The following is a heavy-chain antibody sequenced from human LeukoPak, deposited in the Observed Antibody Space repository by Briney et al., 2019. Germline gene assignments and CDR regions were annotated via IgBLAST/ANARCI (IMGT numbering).Heavy chain of an antibody. CDR2: VNPNSGDT. V-gene: IGHV1-2*02. CDR1: GYTFTGYY. CDR3: AREESIGSYQFLHDY. Sequence: ASVKVSCKASGYTFTGYYLHWVRQAPGQGLEWMGCVNPNSGDTNYAQKFQGSVTMTTDTSTSTAYMELRSLTSDDTAVYYCAREESIGSYQFLHDYWGQGTLVTVSS. J-gene: IGHJ4*02. D-gene: IGHD1-26*01.